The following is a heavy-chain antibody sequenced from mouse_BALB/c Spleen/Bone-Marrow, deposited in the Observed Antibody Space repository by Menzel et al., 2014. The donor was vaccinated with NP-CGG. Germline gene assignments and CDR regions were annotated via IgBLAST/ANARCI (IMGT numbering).Heavy chain of an antibody. CDR1: GYTFTSYW. V-gene: IGHV1-87*01. J-gene: IGHJ2*01. CDR2: IYPGDGDT. D-gene: IGHD4-1*01. Sequence: VKVVESGAELARPGASVKLSCKASGYTFTSYWMQWVKQRPGQGLEWIGAIYPGDGDTRYTQKFKGKATLTADKPSSTAYMQLSSLASEDSAVYYCARAWGDYWGQGTTLTVSS. CDR3: ARAWGDY.